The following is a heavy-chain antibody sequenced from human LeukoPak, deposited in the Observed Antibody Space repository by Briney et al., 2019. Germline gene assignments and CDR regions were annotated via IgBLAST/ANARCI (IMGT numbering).Heavy chain of an antibody. D-gene: IGHD3-10*01. V-gene: IGHV3-30*04. CDR2: ISYDGSNK. CDR3: ARDKMVRGVSWVVDP. CDR1: GFTFSSYA. J-gene: IGHJ5*02. Sequence: GGSLRLSCAASGFTFSSYAMHWVRQAPGKGLEWVAVISYDGSNKYYADSVKGRFTISRDNSKNTLYLQMNSLRAEDTAVYYCARDKMVRGVSWVVDPWGQGTLVTVSS.